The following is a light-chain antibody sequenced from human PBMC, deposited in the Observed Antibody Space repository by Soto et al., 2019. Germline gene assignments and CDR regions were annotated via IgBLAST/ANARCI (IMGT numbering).Light chain of an antibody. CDR2: GAS. J-gene: IGKJ5*01. Sequence: EIVMTQSPATLSVSPGERAILSCRASQSVSSNLAWYQQKPGQAPRLLIYGASTRATGIPARFSGSGSGTEFTLTISSLQSEDFAIYYCEQYNNWPPITFGQGTRLEIK. CDR3: EQYNNWPPIT. V-gene: IGKV3-15*01. CDR1: QSVSSN.